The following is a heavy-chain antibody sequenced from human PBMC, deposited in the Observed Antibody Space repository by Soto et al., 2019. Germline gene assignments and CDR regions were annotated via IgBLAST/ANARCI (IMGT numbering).Heavy chain of an antibody. CDR3: ARRGYFSSTSCYGTEGYYYYYMDV. V-gene: IGHV4-59*08. Sequence: PSETLSLTCTVSGGSISSYYWSWIRQPPGKGLEWIGYIYYSRSTNYNPSLKSRVTISVDTSKNQFSLKLSSVTAADTAVYYCARRGYFSSTSCYGTEGYYYYYMDVWGKGTTVTVSS. J-gene: IGHJ6*03. CDR2: IYYSRST. D-gene: IGHD2-2*01. CDR1: GGSISSYY.